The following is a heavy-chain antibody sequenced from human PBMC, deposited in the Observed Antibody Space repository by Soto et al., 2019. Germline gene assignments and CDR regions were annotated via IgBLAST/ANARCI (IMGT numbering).Heavy chain of an antibody. CDR1: GFAFDSHW. CDR3: ARGIQWRYGMDV. V-gene: IGHV3-74*01. Sequence: EVQLVESGGGLVQPGGSLRLSCAAAGFAFDSHWMHWVRQAPGKGLVWVSRINGDGSSTFYADSVKGRFTISRDNARNTVYLQMNGLRAGDRAVYYCARGIQWRYGMDVWGQGPTVPVSS. D-gene: IGHD5-12*01. CDR2: INGDGSST. J-gene: IGHJ6*02.